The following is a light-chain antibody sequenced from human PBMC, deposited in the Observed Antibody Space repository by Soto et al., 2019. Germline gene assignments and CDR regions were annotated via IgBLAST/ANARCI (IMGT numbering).Light chain of an antibody. CDR2: DVN. Sequence: QSALTQPRSVSGSPEQSVTISCTGTNSDVGGYNFVSWYQQHPGKAPKLMIYDVNKRPSGVPDRFSGSKSGNTASLTISGLQADDEADYYCSFAGSSVLVGGGTKLTVL. V-gene: IGLV2-11*01. CDR1: NSDVGGYNF. J-gene: IGLJ2*01. CDR3: CSFAGSSVL.